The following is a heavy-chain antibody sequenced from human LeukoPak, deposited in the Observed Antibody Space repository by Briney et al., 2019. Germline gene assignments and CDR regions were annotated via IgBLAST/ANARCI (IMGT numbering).Heavy chain of an antibody. D-gene: IGHD3-22*01. CDR2: IYSGGST. V-gene: IGHV3-66*01. CDR3: ARGLYYDSSGYDLDY. J-gene: IGHJ4*02. Sequence: GGSVRLSCAASGFTVSSNYMSWVRQAPGKGLEGVSVIYSGGSTYYADSVKGRFTISRDNYKNTLYLQMNSLRAEDTAVYYCARGLYYDSSGYDLDYWGQGTLVTVSS. CDR1: GFTVSSNY.